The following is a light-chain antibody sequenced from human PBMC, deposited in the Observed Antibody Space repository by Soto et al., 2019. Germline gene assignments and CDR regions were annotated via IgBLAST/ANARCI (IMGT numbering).Light chain of an antibody. Sequence: DIQMTQSPSSLSASVGGRITITCQASQDISNYLNWYQQKPGKAPKLLIYDASNLETGVPSRFSGSGSGTDFTFTISSLQPEDIATYYCQQYDNLITFGPGTKVDIK. CDR3: QQYDNLIT. CDR1: QDISNY. V-gene: IGKV1-33*01. J-gene: IGKJ3*01. CDR2: DAS.